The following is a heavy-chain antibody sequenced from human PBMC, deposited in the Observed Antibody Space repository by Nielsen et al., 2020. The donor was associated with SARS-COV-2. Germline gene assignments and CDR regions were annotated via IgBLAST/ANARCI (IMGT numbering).Heavy chain of an antibody. Sequence: ASVKVSCKASGYTFTSYAINWMRQAPGQGLEWMGWINTKTGDPTYALGFTGRFVFSLDSSVNTAYLQISSLKAEDTSVFYCARYDESYGMEVWGQGTAVTVSS. CDR3: ARYDESYGMEV. D-gene: IGHD1-1*01. J-gene: IGHJ6*02. CDR1: GYTFTSYA. CDR2: INTKTGDP. V-gene: IGHV7-4-1*02.